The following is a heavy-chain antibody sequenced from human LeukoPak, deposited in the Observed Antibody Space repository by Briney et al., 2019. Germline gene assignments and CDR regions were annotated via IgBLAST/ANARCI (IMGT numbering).Heavy chain of an antibody. V-gene: IGHV4-38-2*01. Sequence: SETLSLTCAVSGYSISSGYYWGWIRQPPGKGLEWIGSIYHSGSTYYNPSLKSRVTISVDTSKNQFSLKLSSVTAADTAVYYCARQRAATIFGEVIDHFDYWGQGTLVTVSS. CDR1: GYSISSGYY. CDR2: IYHSGST. J-gene: IGHJ4*02. D-gene: IGHD3-3*01. CDR3: ARQRAATIFGEVIDHFDY.